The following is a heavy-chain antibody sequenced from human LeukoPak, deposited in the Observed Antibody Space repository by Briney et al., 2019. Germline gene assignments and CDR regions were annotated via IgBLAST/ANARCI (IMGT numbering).Heavy chain of an antibody. J-gene: IGHJ6*02. CDR3: ARRHYYGSGSQNGHYYYGMDV. CDR2: IIPILGIA. V-gene: IGHV1-69*04. D-gene: IGHD3-10*01. CDR1: GGTFSSYA. Sequence: ASVKVSCKASGGTFSSYAISWVRQAPGQGLEWMGRIIPILGIANYARKFQGRVTITADKSTSTAYMELSSLRSEDTAVYYCARRHYYGSGSQNGHYYYGMDVWGQGTTVTVSS.